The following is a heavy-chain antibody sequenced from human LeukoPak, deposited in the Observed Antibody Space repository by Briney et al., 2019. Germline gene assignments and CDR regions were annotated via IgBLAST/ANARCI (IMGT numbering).Heavy chain of an antibody. V-gene: IGHV3-53*01. CDR3: ARRAGAYSHPYDH. J-gene: IGHJ4*02. CDR2: IYSSTI. CDR1: GFTVSSNS. Sequence: GGSLRLSCTVSGFTVSSNSMSWVRQAPGKGLEWVSFIYSSTIHCSDSVKGRFTISRDNSKNTLYLQMNSLRAEDTAVYYCARRAGAYSHPYDHWGQGTLVTVSS. D-gene: IGHD4/OR15-4a*01.